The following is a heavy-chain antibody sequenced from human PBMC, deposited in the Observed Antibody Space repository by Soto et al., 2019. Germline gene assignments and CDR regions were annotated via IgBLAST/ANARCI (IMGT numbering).Heavy chain of an antibody. CDR3: ARDIGGWTDY. CDR1: GYSFNSYG. V-gene: IGHV1-18*01. J-gene: IGHJ4*03. CDR2: ISAYNANT. D-gene: IGHD1-26*01. Sequence: ASVKVSCKASGYSFNSYGIGWVRQAPGQRLEWMGWISAYNANTDYSQKFQGRVTVTKDTSATTAYMELSSLRSEDTAVYYCARDIGGWTDYWGQGTTVTVSS.